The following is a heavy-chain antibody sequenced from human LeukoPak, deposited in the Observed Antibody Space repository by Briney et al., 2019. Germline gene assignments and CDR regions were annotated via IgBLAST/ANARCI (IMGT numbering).Heavy chain of an antibody. CDR3: AKDLITYYYGSGSPRPVDY. D-gene: IGHD3-10*01. Sequence: HPGGSLRLSCAASGFTFSSYAMSWVRQAPGKGLEWVSAISGSGGSTYYADSEKGRFTISRDNSKNTLYLQMNSLRAEDTAVYYCAKDLITYYYGSGSPRPVDYWGQGTLVTVSS. J-gene: IGHJ4*02. CDR2: ISGSGGST. CDR1: GFTFSSYA. V-gene: IGHV3-23*01.